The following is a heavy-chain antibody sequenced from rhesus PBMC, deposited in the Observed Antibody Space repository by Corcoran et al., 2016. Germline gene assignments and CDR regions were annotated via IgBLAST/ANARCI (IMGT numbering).Heavy chain of an antibody. V-gene: IGHV4-122*02. CDR1: GGSISSGYYY. Sequence: QVQLQESGPGLVKPSETLSLTCAVSGGSISSGYYYWSWIRQPPGKGLEWIGYITYSGSTSDNPSLKSRVNISRETSKNQFSLKLSAVTAADTAVYYCASQPYSGSWNYFDYWGQGVLVTGSS. CDR2: ITYSGST. D-gene: IGHD6-25*01. CDR3: ASQPYSGSWNYFDY. J-gene: IGHJ4*01.